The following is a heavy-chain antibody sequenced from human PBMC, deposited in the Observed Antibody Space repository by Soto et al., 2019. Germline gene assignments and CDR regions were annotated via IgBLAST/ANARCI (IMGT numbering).Heavy chain of an antibody. CDR1: GGSIGSYY. Sequence: PSETPSLTCTVSGGSIGSYYWSWVGQRPGKGLEWIGYIYYSGSTNYNPSLKSRVTISVDTSKNQFSLKLSSVTAADTAVYYCARHFYYDISGPPNWFVPRGQGTLVTVSS. D-gene: IGHD3-22*01. CDR2: IYYSGST. J-gene: IGHJ5*02. CDR3: ARHFYYDISGPPNWFVP. V-gene: IGHV4-59*12.